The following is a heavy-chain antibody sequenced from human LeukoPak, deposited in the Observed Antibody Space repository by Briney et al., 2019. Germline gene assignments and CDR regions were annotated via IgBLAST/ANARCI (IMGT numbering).Heavy chain of an antibody. CDR1: GFTFSDYY. J-gene: IGHJ6*03. Sequence: GGSLRLSCAASGFTFSDYYMSWIRQTPGKGLEWVSYISSSGSTIYYADSVKGRFTISRDNAKNSLYLQMNSLRAEDTAVYYCARQKYYYYYYYMDVWGKGTTVTVSS. V-gene: IGHV3-11*04. CDR2: ISSSGSTI. CDR3: ARQKYYYYYYYMDV.